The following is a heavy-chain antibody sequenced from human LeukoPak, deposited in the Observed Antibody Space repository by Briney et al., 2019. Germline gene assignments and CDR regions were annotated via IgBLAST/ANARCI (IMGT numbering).Heavy chain of an antibody. J-gene: IGHJ4*02. V-gene: IGHV4-39*01. Sequence: SETLSLTCTVSGASISSTSHYWGWIRQPPGKGLEWIGYIYYSGSTYYNPSLKSRVTISVDTSKNQFSLKLSSVTAADTAVYYCARSGWFGEASMLWGQGTLVTVSS. CDR1: GASISSTSHY. D-gene: IGHD3-10*01. CDR3: ARSGWFGEASML. CDR2: IYYSGST.